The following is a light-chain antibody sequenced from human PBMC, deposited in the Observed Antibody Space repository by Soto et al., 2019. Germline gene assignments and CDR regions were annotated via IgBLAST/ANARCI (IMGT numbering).Light chain of an antibody. Sequence: EVVLTQSPATLSLSPGEGATLSCRASQSIGNYLAWYQQKPGQAPRLLIYATSNRATAIPARFSGSGSGTDFTLTSSSLEPEDFAVYSCQQRSSWPFTFGPGTKVDIK. V-gene: IGKV3-11*01. CDR2: ATS. CDR1: QSIGNY. J-gene: IGKJ3*01. CDR3: QQRSSWPFT.